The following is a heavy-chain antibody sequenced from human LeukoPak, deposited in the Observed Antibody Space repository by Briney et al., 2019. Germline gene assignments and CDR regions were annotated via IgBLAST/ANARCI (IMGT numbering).Heavy chain of an antibody. J-gene: IGHJ1*01. D-gene: IGHD2-21*02. CDR1: GFTFSNYA. Sequence: GGSLRLSCAASGFTFSNYAMGWVRQPPGKGLEWVSGISGSATGTFYADSVKDRFIVSRDTSRDTLYLQMNSLRADDTAIYYCVRYQVTHPSPVEPFHFWGQGTLVTVSS. V-gene: IGHV3-23*01. CDR2: ISGSATGT. CDR3: VRYQVTHPSPVEPFHF.